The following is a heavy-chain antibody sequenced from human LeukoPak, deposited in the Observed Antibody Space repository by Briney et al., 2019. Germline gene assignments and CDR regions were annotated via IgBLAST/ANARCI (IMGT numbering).Heavy chain of an antibody. CDR3: ARHGPYDILTGYYNAGFDY. Sequence: ASETLSLTCAVYGGSFSGYYWSWIRQPPGRGLEWIGEINHSGSTNYNPSLKSRVTISVDTSKNQFSLKLSSVTAADTAVYYCARHGPYDILTGYYNAGFDYWGQGTLVTVSS. D-gene: IGHD3-9*01. J-gene: IGHJ4*02. CDR2: INHSGST. CDR1: GGSFSGYY. V-gene: IGHV4-34*01.